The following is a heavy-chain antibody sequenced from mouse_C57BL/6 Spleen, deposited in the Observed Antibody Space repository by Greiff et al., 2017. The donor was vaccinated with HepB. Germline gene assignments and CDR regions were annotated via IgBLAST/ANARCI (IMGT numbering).Heavy chain of an antibody. D-gene: IGHD4-1*02. J-gene: IGHJ3*01. CDR1: GFTFSNYW. V-gene: IGHV6-3*01. Sequence: EVMLVESGGGLVQPGGSMKLSCVASGFTFSNYWMNWVRQSPEKGLEWVAQIRLKSDNYATHYAESVKGRFTISRDDSKSSVYLQMNNLRAEDTGIYYCTGLQLGRAYWGQGTLVTVSA. CDR3: TGLQLGRAY. CDR2: IRLKSDNYAT.